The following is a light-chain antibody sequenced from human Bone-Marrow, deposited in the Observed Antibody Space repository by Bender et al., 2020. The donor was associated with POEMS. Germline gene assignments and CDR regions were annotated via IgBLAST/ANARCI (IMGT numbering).Light chain of an antibody. CDR3: SAWDGILNGWV. CDR1: SNIGGNA. V-gene: IGLV1-44*01. Sequence: SNIGGNAVNWWQQLPGTAPKLLIYGNDQRSSWVPDRFSGSKSGTSASLAISGLQSEDEADYFCSAWDGILNGWVFGGGTELTVL. J-gene: IGLJ3*02. CDR2: GND.